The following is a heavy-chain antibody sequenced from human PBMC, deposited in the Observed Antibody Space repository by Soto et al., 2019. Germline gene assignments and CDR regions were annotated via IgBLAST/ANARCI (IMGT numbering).Heavy chain of an antibody. J-gene: IGHJ4*02. D-gene: IGHD3-3*01. CDR3: ARGRFPSHYFDY. CDR2: IIPIFGTA. Sequence: SVKVSCKASGGTFSSYAISWVRQAPGQGLEWMGGIIPIFGTANYAQKFQGRVTITADESTSTAYMELSSLRSGDTAVYYCARGRFPSHYFDYWGQGTLVTVSS. V-gene: IGHV1-69*13. CDR1: GGTFSSYA.